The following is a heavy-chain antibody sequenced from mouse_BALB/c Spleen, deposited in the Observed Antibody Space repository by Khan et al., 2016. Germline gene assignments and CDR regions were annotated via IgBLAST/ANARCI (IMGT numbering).Heavy chain of an antibody. V-gene: IGHV14-3*02. CDR2: IDPANGNT. D-gene: IGHD2-14*01. J-gene: IGHJ3*01. CDR3: ARAVRFAY. CDR1: GFNIKDTY. Sequence: VQLQQPGAELVKPGASVKLSCTASGFNIKDTYMHWVKQRPEQGLEWIGRIDPANGNTKYDPKFQGKATITADTSSNTAYLQLSSLTSEDTAVYYCARAVRFAYWGQGTLVTVSA.